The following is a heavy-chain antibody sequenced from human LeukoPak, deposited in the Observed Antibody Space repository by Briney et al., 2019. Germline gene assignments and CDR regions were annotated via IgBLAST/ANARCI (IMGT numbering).Heavy chain of an antibody. Sequence: GGSLRLSCAASGFTFSSYSMNWVRQAAGKGLEWAASISSSSSYIYYADSGKGGCTISRDNDKNSLYLQMNSLRAEDTAVYYCARDRRDGYNVFDYWGQGTLVTVSS. CDR2: ISSSSSYI. CDR3: ARDRRDGYNVFDY. V-gene: IGHV3-21*01. J-gene: IGHJ4*02. CDR1: GFTFSSYS. D-gene: IGHD5-24*01.